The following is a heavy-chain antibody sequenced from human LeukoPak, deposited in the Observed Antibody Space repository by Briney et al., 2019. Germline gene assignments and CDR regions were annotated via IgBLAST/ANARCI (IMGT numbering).Heavy chain of an antibody. Sequence: SETLSLTCIVSGYSISSGYYWGWIRQPPGKGLEWIGRIYHSGSSYYNPSLKSRVTISVDTSRNQFSLKLSSVTAADTAVYYCARGVRDVASPLFYMDVWGKGTMVTVSS. V-gene: IGHV4-38-2*02. J-gene: IGHJ6*03. D-gene: IGHD3-10*01. CDR1: GYSISSGYY. CDR2: IYHSGSS. CDR3: ARGVRDVASPLFYMDV.